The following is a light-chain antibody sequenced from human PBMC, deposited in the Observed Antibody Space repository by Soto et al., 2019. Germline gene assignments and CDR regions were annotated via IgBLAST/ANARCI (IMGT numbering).Light chain of an antibody. CDR1: QSISSN. Sequence: EIMMTQSPATLSMSPGERATLSCWASQSISSNLAWYQQRPGQAPRLLIYDASTRAAGVPARFSGSGSGTDFTLTISGLQSEDFAVYYCQQYNDWPPELTFGGGTEVQIK. CDR3: QQYNDWPPELT. V-gene: IGKV3-15*01. J-gene: IGKJ4*01. CDR2: DAS.